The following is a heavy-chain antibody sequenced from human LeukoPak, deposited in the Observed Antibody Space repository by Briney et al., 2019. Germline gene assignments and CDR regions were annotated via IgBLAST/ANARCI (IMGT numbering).Heavy chain of an antibody. CDR3: AKGCAGGGSCYILDN. J-gene: IGHJ4*02. CDR1: GCTFNSHG. D-gene: IGHD2-15*01. V-gene: IGHV3-30*18. CDR2: ISDDGNNE. Sequence: LPGGSLRLSCAASGCTFNSHGMHWVRQAPGEGLEWVAVISDDGNNEKYADSVKGRFTVSRDNSRNTLYLQMSGLRGEDTAVYYCAKGCAGGGSCYILDNWGQGTLVTVSA.